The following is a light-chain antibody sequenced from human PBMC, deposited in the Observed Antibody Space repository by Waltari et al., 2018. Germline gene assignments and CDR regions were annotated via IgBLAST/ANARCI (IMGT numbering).Light chain of an antibody. CDR3: MQALQIWT. J-gene: IGKJ1*01. Sequence: DIVMTQSPLSLPVTPGEPASISCRSSQSLLHSNGYNYLDWYLQKPGQSPQLLIYLGSNRASGVPDRFSGSGSGTDFTLKISRVEAEDGGVYYCMQALQIWTFGQVTKVEIK. CDR1: QSLLHSNGYNY. V-gene: IGKV2-28*01. CDR2: LGS.